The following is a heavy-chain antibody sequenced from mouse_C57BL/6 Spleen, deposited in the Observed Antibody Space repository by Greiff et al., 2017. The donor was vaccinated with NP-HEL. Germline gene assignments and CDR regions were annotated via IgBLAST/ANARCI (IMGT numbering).Heavy chain of an antibody. Sequence: QVQLQQSGPELVKPGASVKISCKASGYAFSSSWMNWVKQRPGKGLEWIGRIYPGDGDTNYNGKFKGKATLTADKSSSTAYMQLSSLTSEDAAVYFYGGGDYDYGRVFAYWGQGTLLTVSA. V-gene: IGHV1-82*01. J-gene: IGHJ3*01. D-gene: IGHD2-4*01. CDR2: IYPGDGDT. CDR1: GYAFSSSW. CDR3: GGGDYDYGRVFAY.